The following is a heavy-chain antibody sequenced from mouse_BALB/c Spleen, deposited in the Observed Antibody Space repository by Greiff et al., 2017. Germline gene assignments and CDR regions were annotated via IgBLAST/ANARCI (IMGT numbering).Heavy chain of an antibody. CDR3: ARMRSNYVGYFDY. J-gene: IGHJ2*01. V-gene: IGHV14-3*02. CDR1: GFNIKDTY. CDR2: IDPANGNT. D-gene: IGHD2-5*01. Sequence: EVQLQQSGAELVKPGASVKLSCTASGFNIKDTYMHWVKQRPEQGLEWIGRIDPANGNTKYDPKFQGKATITADTSSNTAYLQLSSLTSEDTAVYYCARMRSNYVGYFDYWGQGTTLTVSS.